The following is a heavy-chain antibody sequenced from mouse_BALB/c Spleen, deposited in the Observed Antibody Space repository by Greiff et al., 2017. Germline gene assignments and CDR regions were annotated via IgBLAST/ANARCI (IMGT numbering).Heavy chain of an antibody. CDR3: ARGIYDGSEAMDY. CDR2: ISSGSSTI. Sequence: EVKVVESGGGLVQPGGSRKLSCAASGFTFSSFGMHWVRQAPEKGLEWVAYISSGSSTIYYADTVKGRFTISRDNPKNTLFLQMTSLRSEDTAMYYGARGIYDGSEAMDYWGQGTSVTVSS. V-gene: IGHV5-17*02. D-gene: IGHD2-3*01. J-gene: IGHJ4*01. CDR1: GFTFSSFG.